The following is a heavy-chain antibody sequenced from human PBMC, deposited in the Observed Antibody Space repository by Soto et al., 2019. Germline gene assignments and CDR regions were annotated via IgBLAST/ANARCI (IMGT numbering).Heavy chain of an antibody. Sequence: QVQLVQSGAEVKKPGSSVKVSCKASGGTFSSYTISWVRQAPGQGLEWMGRIIPILGIANYAQKFQGRVTITADKSTSTAYMELSSLRSEDTAVYYCARLRGYSGYVDAFDIWGQGTMVTVSS. CDR3: ARLRGYSGYVDAFDI. CDR1: GGTFSSYT. V-gene: IGHV1-69*02. J-gene: IGHJ3*02. CDR2: IIPILGIA. D-gene: IGHD5-12*01.